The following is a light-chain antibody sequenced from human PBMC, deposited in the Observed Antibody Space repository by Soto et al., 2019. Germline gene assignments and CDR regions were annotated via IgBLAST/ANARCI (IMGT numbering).Light chain of an antibody. Sequence: EFVLTQSPGTLSLSPGERATLSCRASQTVRNNYLAWYQTTPGQAPRFLIYDASSRATGIPDRFSGGGSGTDFTLTISRLEPEEFAVYYGQQFSSYPLTFGGGTKVDIK. CDR1: QTVRNNY. J-gene: IGKJ4*01. CDR3: QQFSSYPLT. V-gene: IGKV3-20*01. CDR2: DAS.